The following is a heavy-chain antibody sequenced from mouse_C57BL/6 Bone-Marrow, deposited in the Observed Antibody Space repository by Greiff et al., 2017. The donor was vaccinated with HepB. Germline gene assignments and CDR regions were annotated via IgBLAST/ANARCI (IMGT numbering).Heavy chain of an antibody. CDR1: GFTFSDFY. J-gene: IGHJ1*03. Sequence: EVQLVESGGGLVQSGRSLRLSCATSGFTFSDFYMEWVRQAPGKGLEWIAASRNKANDYTTEYSASVKGRFIVSRDTSQSILYLQMNALRAEDTAIYYCARDGNYWYVDVWGTGTTVTVSS. CDR2: SRNKANDYTT. CDR3: ARDGNYWYVDV. V-gene: IGHV7-1*01.